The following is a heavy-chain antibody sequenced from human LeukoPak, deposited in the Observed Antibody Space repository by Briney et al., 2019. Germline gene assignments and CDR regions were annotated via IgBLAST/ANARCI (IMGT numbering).Heavy chain of an antibody. CDR1: GFTFSDYY. V-gene: IGHV3-11*04. D-gene: IGHD6-13*01. Sequence: AGGSLRLSCAASGFTFSDYYMSWIRQAPGKGLEWVSYISSSGSTIYYADSAKGRFTISRDNAKNSLYLQMNSLRAEDTAVYYCARDLFGYSSSWYGGHWFDPWGQGTLVTVSS. CDR3: ARDLFGYSSSWYGGHWFDP. CDR2: ISSSGSTI. J-gene: IGHJ5*02.